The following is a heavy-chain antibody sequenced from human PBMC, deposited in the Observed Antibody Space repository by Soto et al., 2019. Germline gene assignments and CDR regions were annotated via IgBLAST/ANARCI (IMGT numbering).Heavy chain of an antibody. D-gene: IGHD5-12*01. CDR3: ARRWLRLSLRNDPFDY. CDR1: GGSFSGYY. V-gene: IGHV4-34*01. Sequence: SETLSLTCAVYGGSFSGYYWSWIRQPPGKGLEWIGEINHSGSTNYNPSLKSRVTISVDTSKNQFSLKLSSVTAADTAVYYCARRWLRLSLRNDPFDYWGQGTLVTV. J-gene: IGHJ4*02. CDR2: INHSGST.